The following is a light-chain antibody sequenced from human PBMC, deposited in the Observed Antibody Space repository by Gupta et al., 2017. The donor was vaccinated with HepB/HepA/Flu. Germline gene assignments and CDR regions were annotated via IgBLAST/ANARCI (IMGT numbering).Light chain of an antibody. J-gene: IGKJ5*01. CDR2: LGS. V-gene: IGKV2-28*01. Sequence: DILMTPSPLSLPVSPGGPASISCSSSQNLLHRSGNNFLEWYLQKPGQSPQLLIYLGSNRASGVPDRFSGSGSGTDFTLEISRVEAEDVGIYYCMQTLQTPLTFGQGTRLDIK. CDR1: QNLLHRSGNNF. CDR3: MQTLQTPLT.